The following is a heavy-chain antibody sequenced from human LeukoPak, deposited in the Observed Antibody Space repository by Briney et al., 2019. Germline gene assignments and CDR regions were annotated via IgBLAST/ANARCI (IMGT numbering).Heavy chain of an antibody. J-gene: IGHJ4*02. V-gene: IGHV4-59*08. D-gene: IGHD6-19*01. Sequence: PSETLSLTCVVSGGSIYSHYWGWIRQPPGRGLEWIGDIYYKGNTNYNPSLKSRVTISLDTSKNHLSLTLTSVVAADTAIYYCTRRDTGWNYSDYWGQGILVTVSA. CDR3: TRRDTGWNYSDY. CDR2: IYYKGNT. CDR1: GGSIYSHY.